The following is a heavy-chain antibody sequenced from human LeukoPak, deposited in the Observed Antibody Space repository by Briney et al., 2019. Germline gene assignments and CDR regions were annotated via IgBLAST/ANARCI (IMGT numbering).Heavy chain of an antibody. D-gene: IGHD2-15*01. J-gene: IGHJ3*02. CDR3: ALYCSGGSCYSMGGAFDI. CDR1: GFTFSNHA. CDR2: ISGNGDST. V-gene: IGHV3-23*01. Sequence: PGGSLRLSCAASGFTFSNHAMTWVRQAPGKGLEWVSAISGNGDSTYYVDSVKGRFTISRDNSKNTLYLQMNSLRAEDTAVYYCALYCSGGSCYSMGGAFDIWGQGTVVTVSS.